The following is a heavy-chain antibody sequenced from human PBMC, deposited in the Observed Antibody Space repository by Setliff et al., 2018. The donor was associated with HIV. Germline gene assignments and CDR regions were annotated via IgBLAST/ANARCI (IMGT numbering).Heavy chain of an antibody. V-gene: IGHV1-46*01. CDR1: GGTFSSYA. CDR3: AKTSSSSEYYFDY. D-gene: IGHD6-13*01. CDR2: INPSGGST. Sequence: ASVKVSCKASGGTFSSYAISWVRQAPGQGLEWMGIINPSGGSTSYAQKFQGRVTMTRDTSTSTVYMELSSLRSEDTAVYYCAKTSSSSEYYFDYWGQGTLVTVSS. J-gene: IGHJ4*02.